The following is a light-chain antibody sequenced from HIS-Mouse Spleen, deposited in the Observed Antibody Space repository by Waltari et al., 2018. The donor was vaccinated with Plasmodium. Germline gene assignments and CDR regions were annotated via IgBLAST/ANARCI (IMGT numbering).Light chain of an antibody. CDR2: KAS. J-gene: IGKJ1*01. CDR1: QSISSR. Sequence: IQMTQSPSTLSPSVGDSVTITCRASQSISSRLAWYQQKPGKAPKLLIYKASSLESGVPSRFSGSGSGTEFTLTISSLQPDDFATYYCQQYNSYSWTFGQGTKVEIK. CDR3: QQYNSYSWT. V-gene: IGKV1-5*03.